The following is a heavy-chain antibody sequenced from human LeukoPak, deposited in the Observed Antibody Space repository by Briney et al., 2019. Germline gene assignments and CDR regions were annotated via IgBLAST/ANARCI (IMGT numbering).Heavy chain of an antibody. CDR2: INHSGST. J-gene: IGHJ4*02. Sequence: SETLSLTCAVYGGSFSGYYWSLIRQPPGKGLEWIGEINHSGSTNYNPSLKSRVTISVDTSKNQFSLKLSSVTAADTAVYYCAARGIAAAPGNYWGQGTLVTVSS. CDR3: AARGIAAAPGNY. V-gene: IGHV4-34*01. CDR1: GGSFSGYY. D-gene: IGHD6-13*01.